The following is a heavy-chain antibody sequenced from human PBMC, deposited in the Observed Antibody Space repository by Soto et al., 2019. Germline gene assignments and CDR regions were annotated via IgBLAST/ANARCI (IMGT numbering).Heavy chain of an antibody. Sequence: GGSLRLSCAASGFSFSNHAMSWVRQAPGKGLEWVSGISAEGGLSDSVGTTHYAYSVEGRFTISRDKSKNTLYLQMNNLRAEDTAVYYCAKHLIGGRLQSPFDLWGQGTQVTVSS. CDR2: ISAEGGLSDSVGTT. CDR3: AKHLIGGRLQSPFDL. J-gene: IGHJ4*02. V-gene: IGHV3-23*01. CDR1: GFSFSNHA. D-gene: IGHD3-22*01.